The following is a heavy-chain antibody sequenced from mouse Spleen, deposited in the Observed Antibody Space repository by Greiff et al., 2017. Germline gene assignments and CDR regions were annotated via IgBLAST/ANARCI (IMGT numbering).Heavy chain of an antibody. CDR2: ISSGGGNT. J-gene: IGHJ2*01. CDR3: ATLYYYGDY. D-gene: IGHD1-1*01. V-gene: IGHV5-9*04. CDR1: GFTFSSYT. Sequence: EVKLMESGGGLVKPGGSLKLSCAASGFTFSSYTMSWVRQTPAKRLEWVATISSGGGNTYYPDSVKGRFTISRDNARNTLYLQMSSLRSEDTAMYYCATLYYYGDYWGQGTTLTVSS.